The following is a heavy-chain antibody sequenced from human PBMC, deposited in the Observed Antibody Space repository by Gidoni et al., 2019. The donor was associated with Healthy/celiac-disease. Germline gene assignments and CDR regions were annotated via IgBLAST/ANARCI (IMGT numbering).Heavy chain of an antibody. CDR2: ISISSSYI. D-gene: IGHD1-26*01. V-gene: IGHV3-21*01. J-gene: IGHJ4*02. Sequence: EVELVEYGGRLVKPGGSLRLPCAAYGFTFSSYSMTWVRQAPGKGLEWVSSISISSSYIYYADSGKGRFTISRDNAKNSLYLQMNSLRAGDTAVYYWSRESWELLPDYWGQGTLVTVSS. CDR3: SRESWELLPDY. CDR1: GFTFSSYS.